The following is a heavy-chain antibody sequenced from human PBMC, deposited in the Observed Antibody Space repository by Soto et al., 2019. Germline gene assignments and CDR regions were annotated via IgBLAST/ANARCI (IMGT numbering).Heavy chain of an antibody. V-gene: IGHV1-69*14. CDR2: IIPVFGTP. D-gene: IGHD3-16*01. CDR3: AILGLDVDS. J-gene: IGHJ4*02. CDR1: ADIPTTNA. Sequence: QVQLVQSGAEVQKPGSSVNVSCKASADIPTTNAISWVRQAPGQGLEWMGGIIPVFGTPNYAQRYQGRITISADTSTRTTYMELKSVTSDDTAVFYCAILGLDVDSWGQGTLVLVSS.